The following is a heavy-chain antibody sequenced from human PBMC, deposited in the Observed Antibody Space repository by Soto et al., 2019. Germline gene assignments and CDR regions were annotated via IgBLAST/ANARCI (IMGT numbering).Heavy chain of an antibody. CDR1: GGSISTDY. V-gene: IGHV4-59*01. CDR2: FYYSGST. J-gene: IGHJ5*02. D-gene: IGHD3-22*01. Sequence: SETLSLTCTVSGGSISTDYWSWIRQPPGKGLEWIAYFYYSGSTNYNPSLKSRVTISVDTSKNQISLKLSSATAADTAMYYCARHAGGSGYYYLWGQGTLVTVSS. CDR3: ARHAGGSGYYYL.